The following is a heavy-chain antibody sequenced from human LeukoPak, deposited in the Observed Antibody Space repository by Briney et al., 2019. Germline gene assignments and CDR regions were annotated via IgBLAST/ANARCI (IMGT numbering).Heavy chain of an antibody. J-gene: IGHJ5*02. CDR2: ISSSSKYI. V-gene: IGHV3-21*01. CDR3: ARDLDIVVVPASWFYP. D-gene: IGHD2-2*03. CDR1: GFTFSTSS. Sequence: GGSLRLSCAASGFTFSTSSINWVRQAPGRGLEWVSSISSSSKYIYYADSVKGRFTISRDDAKNSLSLQMNSLRAEDTAVYYCARDLDIVVVPASWFYPWGQGTLVTVSS.